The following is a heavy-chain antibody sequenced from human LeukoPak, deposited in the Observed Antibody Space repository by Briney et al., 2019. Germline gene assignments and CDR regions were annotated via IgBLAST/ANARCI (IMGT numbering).Heavy chain of an antibody. CDR1: GYTLTELS. D-gene: IGHD6-19*01. V-gene: IGHV1-24*01. J-gene: IGHJ3*02. CDR3: ATAFHRGWTHQDAFDI. Sequence: ASVKVSCKVSGYTLTELSMHWVRQAPGKGLEWMGGFDPEDGETIYAQKFQGRVTMTEDTSTDTAYMELSSLRSEDTAVYYCATAFHRGWTHQDAFDIWGQGTMVTVSS. CDR2: FDPEDGET.